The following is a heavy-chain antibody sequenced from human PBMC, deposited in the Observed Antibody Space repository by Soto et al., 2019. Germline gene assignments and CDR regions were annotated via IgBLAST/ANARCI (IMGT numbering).Heavy chain of an antibody. D-gene: IGHD5-12*01. CDR3: ARVRWLPLRGPKYYFDY. CDR2: IFWDDDK. Sequence: QITLKESGPSLVKPTQTLTLTCTFSGFSLSTSGVGVGWIRQPPGKALEWLALIFWDDDKRYSPSLKSRLTITKDTSKNQVVLTMTNMDPVDTATYYCARVRWLPLRGPKYYFDYWGQGTLVTVSS. V-gene: IGHV2-5*02. CDR1: GFSLSTSGVG. J-gene: IGHJ4*02.